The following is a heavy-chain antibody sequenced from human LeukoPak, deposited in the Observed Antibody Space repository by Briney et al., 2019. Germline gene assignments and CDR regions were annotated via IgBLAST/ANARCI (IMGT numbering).Heavy chain of an antibody. CDR2: VYYSGST. CDR1: GGSISSYY. V-gene: IGHV4-59*01. CDR3: ARFRLYYFDY. Sequence: PSETLSLTCTVSGGSISSYYWSWIRQPPGKGLEWIGYVYYSGSTNYNPSLKSRVTISVDTSKNQFSLKLSSVTAADTAVYYCARFRLYYFDYWGQGTLVTVSS. J-gene: IGHJ4*02.